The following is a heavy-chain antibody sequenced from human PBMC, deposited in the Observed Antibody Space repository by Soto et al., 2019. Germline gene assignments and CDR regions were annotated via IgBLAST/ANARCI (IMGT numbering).Heavy chain of an antibody. Sequence: QVQLVQSGAEVKKPGASVKVSCKASGYAYSSYAISWVRQSPGQGLEWMGWISAYNGNTNYAQNLQGRVTMTTDTSTSAAYMELRSLRSDDTAVYYCARDLPPVDYWGQGTLVTVSS. CDR2: ISAYNGNT. CDR3: ARDLPPVDY. CDR1: GYAYSSYA. J-gene: IGHJ4*02. V-gene: IGHV1-18*01.